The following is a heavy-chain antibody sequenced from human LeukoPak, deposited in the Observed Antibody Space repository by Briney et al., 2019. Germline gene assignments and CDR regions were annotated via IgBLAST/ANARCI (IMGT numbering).Heavy chain of an antibody. CDR2: ISAYNGNT. CDR1: GYTFTSYG. V-gene: IGHV1-18*01. Sequence: GASVKVSCKASGYTFTSYGISWVRQAPGQGLEWMGWISAYNGNTNYAQKLQGRVTMTTDTSTSTAYTELRSLRSDDTAVYYCARVGSPAFGVVTPMDVWGKGTTVTVSS. J-gene: IGHJ6*03. D-gene: IGHD3-3*01. CDR3: ARVGSPAFGVVTPMDV.